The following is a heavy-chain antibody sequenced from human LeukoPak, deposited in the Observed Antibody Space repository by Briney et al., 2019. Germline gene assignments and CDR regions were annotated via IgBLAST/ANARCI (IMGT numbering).Heavy chain of an antibody. CDR2: INPNSGGT. Sequence: GASVKVSCKASGYTFTGYYMHGVRQAPGQGLEWMGWINPNSGGTNYAQKFQGRVTMTRDTSISTAYMELSRLRSDDTAVYYCARARGITMIVVVPVNWFDPWGQGTLVTVSS. J-gene: IGHJ5*02. CDR3: ARARGITMIVVVPVNWFDP. CDR1: GYTFTGYY. D-gene: IGHD3-22*01. V-gene: IGHV1-2*02.